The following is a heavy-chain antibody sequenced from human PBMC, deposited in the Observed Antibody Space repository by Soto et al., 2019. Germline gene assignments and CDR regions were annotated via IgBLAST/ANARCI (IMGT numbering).Heavy chain of an antibody. CDR1: GFTFSDYY. CDR3: ARAFTARRGGWLGDWFDP. CDR2: ISSSGSTI. J-gene: IGHJ5*02. D-gene: IGHD3-10*01. Sequence: VQLLESGGGLVQPGGSLRLSCAASGFTFSDYYMSWIRQAPGKGLEWVSYISSSGSTIYYADSVKGRFTISRDNAKNSLYLQMNSLRAEDTAVYYCARAFTARRGGWLGDWFDPWGQGTLVTVSS. V-gene: IGHV3-11*01.